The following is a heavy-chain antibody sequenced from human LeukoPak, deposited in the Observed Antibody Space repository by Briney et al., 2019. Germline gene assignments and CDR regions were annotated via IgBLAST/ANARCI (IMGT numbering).Heavy chain of an antibody. CDR2: IYYSGST. D-gene: IGHD3-22*01. Sequence: SETLSLTCTVSGGSISSSSYYWGWIRQPPGKGLEWIGSIYYSGSTYYNPSLKSRVTISVDTSKNHFSLKLSSVTAADTAVYYWARAAPPLDYYDSSGYYYDYWGQGTLVTVSS. CDR3: ARAAPPLDYYDSSGYYYDY. CDR1: GGSISSSSYY. J-gene: IGHJ4*02. V-gene: IGHV4-39*07.